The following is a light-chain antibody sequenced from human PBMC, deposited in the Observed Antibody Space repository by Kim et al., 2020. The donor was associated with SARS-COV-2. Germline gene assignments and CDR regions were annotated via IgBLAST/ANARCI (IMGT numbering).Light chain of an antibody. CDR1: NIGSKT. CDR3: QVWDSSRDHWV. V-gene: IGLV3-21*04. J-gene: IGLJ3*02. Sequence: SYELTQPPSVSVAPGETASLTCGGDNIGSKTVHWYRQRPGQAPVMVIYYESRRPSGIPERFSGSNSGNTATLTITRVEAGDEADYYCQVWDSSRDHWVFGGGTKVTV. CDR2: YES.